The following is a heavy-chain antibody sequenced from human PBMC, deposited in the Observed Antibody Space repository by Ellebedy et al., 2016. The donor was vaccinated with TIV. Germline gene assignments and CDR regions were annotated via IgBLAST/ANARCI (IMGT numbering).Heavy chain of an antibody. Sequence: PGGSLRLSCTASGFNFGDYAMIWVRQAPGKGLAWVGFISSRRYGGRPEYAASVKGRFSISRDDSRSIAYLQMDSLKSDDTGLYYCTRNPKKGAGIPFDNWGRGVLVTVSS. J-gene: IGHJ4*02. CDR1: GFNFGDYA. CDR3: TRNPKKGAGIPFDN. D-gene: IGHD4/OR15-4a*01. CDR2: ISSRRYGGRP. V-gene: IGHV3-49*04.